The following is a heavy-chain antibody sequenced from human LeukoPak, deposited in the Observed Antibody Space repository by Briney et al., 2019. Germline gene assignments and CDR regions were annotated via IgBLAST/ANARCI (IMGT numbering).Heavy chain of an antibody. J-gene: IGHJ4*02. CDR3: EKGRRMYSSGYFFDY. V-gene: IGHV3-9*01. CDR1: GFTFGNYA. D-gene: IGHD6-19*01. Sequence: GGSLRLSCAASGFTFGNYAMHWVRQAPGTGLEWLSIISWNSGYIGYADSVKGRFTISRDNAKKSVVLQMNSLRAEDTAFYYCEKGRRMYSSGYFFDYWGQGTLVTVSS. CDR2: ISWNSGYI.